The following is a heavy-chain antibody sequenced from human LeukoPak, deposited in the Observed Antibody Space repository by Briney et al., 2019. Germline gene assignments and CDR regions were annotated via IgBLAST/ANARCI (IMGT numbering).Heavy chain of an antibody. D-gene: IGHD4-23*01. Sequence: GGSLRLSCAASGFTFSSYEMNWVRQAPGKGLEWVSYISSSGSTIYYADSVKGRFTISRDNAKNSLYLQMNSLRAEDTAVYYCAATVVTQGTDDYWGQGTLVTVSS. CDR1: GFTFSSYE. J-gene: IGHJ4*02. CDR2: ISSSGSTI. CDR3: AATVVTQGTDDY. V-gene: IGHV3-48*03.